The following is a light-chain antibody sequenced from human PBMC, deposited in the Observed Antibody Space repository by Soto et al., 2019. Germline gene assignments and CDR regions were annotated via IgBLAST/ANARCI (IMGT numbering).Light chain of an antibody. Sequence: IVMTQSPLSLAVTPGQPASISCKSSQSLLHSDGKTYVNWYLQRPGQPPQFLIYELSNRFSGEPERFSGSGSGTDFTLKISRVEAEDVGVYYCMQTIQLLLTFGQGNKPEIQ. J-gene: IGKJ2*01. CDR3: MQTIQLLLT. CDR1: QSLLHSDGKTY. CDR2: ELS. V-gene: IGKV2D-29*01.